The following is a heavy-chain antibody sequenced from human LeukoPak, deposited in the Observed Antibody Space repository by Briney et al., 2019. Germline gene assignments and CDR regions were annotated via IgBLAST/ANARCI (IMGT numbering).Heavy chain of an antibody. CDR3: ARRIADSYYYYYYMDV. CDR1: GGSFSGYY. CDR2: INHSGST. V-gene: IGHV4-34*01. D-gene: IGHD6-13*01. J-gene: IGHJ6*03. Sequence: SETLSLTCAVYGGSFSGYYWSWIRQPPGKGLEWIGEINHSGSTNYNPSLKSRVTISVDTSKNQFSLKLCSVTAADTAVYYCARRIADSYYYYYYMDVWGKGTTVTISS.